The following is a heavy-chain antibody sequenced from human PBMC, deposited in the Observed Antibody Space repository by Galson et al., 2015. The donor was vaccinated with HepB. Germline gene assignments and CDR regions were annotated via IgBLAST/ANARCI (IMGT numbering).Heavy chain of an antibody. CDR1: GYTFTSYA. Sequence: SVKVSCKASGYTFTSYAMHWVRQAPGQGLEWMGWINTNTGNPTYAQGFTGRFVFSLDTSVSTAYLQISSLKAEDTAVYYCAREGGGIVATIYYYYYGMDVWGQGTTVTVSS. V-gene: IGHV7-4-1*02. J-gene: IGHJ6*02. CDR3: AREGGGIVATIYYYYYGMDV. D-gene: IGHD5-12*01. CDR2: INTNTGNP.